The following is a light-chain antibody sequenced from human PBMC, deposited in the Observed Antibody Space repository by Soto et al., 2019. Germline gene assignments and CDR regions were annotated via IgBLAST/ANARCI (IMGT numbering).Light chain of an antibody. CDR1: SSDIGNYNY. Sequence: QSALTQPPSASGSPGQSVTISCTGTSSDIGNYNYVSWYQHHPGKAPKFMIYEVSKRPSGVPDRFSGSKSDNTASLTVSGLQAEDEAYYYCSSYAGSNNVVFGGGTKLTVL. CDR3: SSYAGSNNVV. CDR2: EVS. J-gene: IGLJ3*02. V-gene: IGLV2-8*01.